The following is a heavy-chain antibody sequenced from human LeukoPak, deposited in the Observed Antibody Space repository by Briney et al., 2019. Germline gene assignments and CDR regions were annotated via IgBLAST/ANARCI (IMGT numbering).Heavy chain of an antibody. V-gene: IGHV3-7*01. Sequence: GGSLTLSFVASGFNFNAYGMNWVRQAPGKGLEWVANIKQDGSEKYYADPVKGRFTISRDNAQNSVYLQMNSVRAEDTAVYYCARIGYSSSCFDYWGQGTPVTVSS. J-gene: IGHJ4*02. CDR2: IKQDGSEK. CDR1: GFNFNAYG. CDR3: ARIGYSSSCFDY. D-gene: IGHD6-13*01.